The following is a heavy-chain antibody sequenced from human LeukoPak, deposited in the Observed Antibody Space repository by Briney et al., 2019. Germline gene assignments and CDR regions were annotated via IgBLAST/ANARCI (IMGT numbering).Heavy chain of an antibody. V-gene: IGHV3-23*01. J-gene: IGHJ4*02. D-gene: IGHD6-19*01. CDR2: ISGSGGST. CDR1: GFTFSIYG. Sequence: GGSLRLSCATSGFTFSIYGMSWVRQAPGKGLEWVSVISGSGGSTYYADSVKGRFTISRDNSKNTLYLQMNSLRAEDTAVYFCARWYSSGYGFDYWGQGTLVTVSS. CDR3: ARWYSSGYGFDY.